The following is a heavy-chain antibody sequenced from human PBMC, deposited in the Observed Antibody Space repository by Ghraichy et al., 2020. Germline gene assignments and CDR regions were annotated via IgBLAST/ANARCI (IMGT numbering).Heavy chain of an antibody. CDR3: AILTYDYVWGSYRYPAGPLDY. D-gene: IGHD3-16*02. CDR1: GYTFTGYY. CDR2: INPNSGGT. V-gene: IGHV1-2*02. J-gene: IGHJ4*02. Sequence: ASVKVSCKASGYTFTGYYMHWVRQAPGQGLEWMGWINPNSGGTNYAQKFQGRVTMTRDTSISTAYMELSRLRSDDTAVYYCAILTYDYVWGSYRYPAGPLDYWGQGTLVTVSS.